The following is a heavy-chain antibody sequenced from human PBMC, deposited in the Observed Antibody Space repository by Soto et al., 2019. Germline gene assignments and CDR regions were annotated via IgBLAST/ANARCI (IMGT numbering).Heavy chain of an antibody. CDR2: XYPGEXDT. V-gene: IGHV5-51*01. D-gene: IGHD3-22*01. CDR3: GRLDSSYYFAY. CDR1: RYTFNTYW. J-gene: IGHJ4*02. Sequence: XXSLKISCKGSRYTFNTYWIGWVRQMPGKGLEWMGTXYPGEXDTTYRQSLQGXVTFSADXXISTAYLQSNSLKDLDSAMYYCGRLDSSYYFAYWGKGTLVTVYS.